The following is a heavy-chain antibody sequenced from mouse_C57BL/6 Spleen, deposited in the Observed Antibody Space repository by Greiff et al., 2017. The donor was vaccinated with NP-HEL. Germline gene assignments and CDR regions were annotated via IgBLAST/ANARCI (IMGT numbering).Heavy chain of an antibody. Sequence: VQLQQSGAELVKPGASVKISCKASGYAFSSYWMNWVKQRPGKGLEWIGQIYPGDGDTNYNGKFKGKATLTADKASSTAYMQLSSLTSEDSAFYCCARGGYGGARDYWGQGTTLTVSS. V-gene: IGHV1-80*01. CDR2: IYPGDGDT. J-gene: IGHJ2*01. CDR1: GYAFSSYW. CDR3: ARGGYGGARDY. D-gene: IGHD2-14*01.